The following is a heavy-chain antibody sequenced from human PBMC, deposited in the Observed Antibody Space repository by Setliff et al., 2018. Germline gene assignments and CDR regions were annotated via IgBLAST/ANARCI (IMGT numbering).Heavy chain of an antibody. CDR2: IYIGGSA. V-gene: IGHV4-4*07. J-gene: IGHJ4*02. Sequence: SETLSLTCTVSGGSISSYYWSWIRQPAGKGLEWIGHIYIGGSANYNPSLKSRVTMSIDTSKSQFSLKLSSVTAADTAVYYCARWTYSSGTGWGQGTLVTVSS. D-gene: IGHD6-19*01. CDR3: ARWTYSSGTG. CDR1: GGSISSYY.